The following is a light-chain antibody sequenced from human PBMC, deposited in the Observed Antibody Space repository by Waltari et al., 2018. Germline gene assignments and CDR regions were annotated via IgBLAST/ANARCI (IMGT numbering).Light chain of an antibody. J-gene: IGLJ3*02. CDR2: KNN. V-gene: IGLV1-47*01. CDR1: SSNIGPNS. CDR3: AAWDDSLGGWV. Sequence: QSVLTQPPSASGTPGQRVTFSCSGSSSNIGPNSVYWYQQLPGAAPKLLNYKNNHRRQGTPVRFAVSKSGTSASLASSGLRAEDETDDYCAAWDDSLGGWVFGGGTKVTVL.